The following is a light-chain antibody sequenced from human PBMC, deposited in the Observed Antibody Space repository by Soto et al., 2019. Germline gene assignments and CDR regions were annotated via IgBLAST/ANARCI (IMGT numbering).Light chain of an antibody. CDR3: MQALQTPPT. CDR2: LGS. Sequence: DIVMTQSPLSLPVTPGEPASISCRSSQSLLHNNGYNYLDWYLQKPGQSPQLLIYLGSNRASGVPDRFSGSGSGTDFTLKISRVEAEDVGVYCCMQALQTPPTFGQGTKL. CDR1: QSLLHNNGYNY. J-gene: IGKJ2*01. V-gene: IGKV2-28*01.